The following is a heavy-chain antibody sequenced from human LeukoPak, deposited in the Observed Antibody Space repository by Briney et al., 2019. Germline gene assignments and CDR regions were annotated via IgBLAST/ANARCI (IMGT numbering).Heavy chain of an antibody. Sequence: ASVKVSCKASGYTFTSYDINWVRQATGQGLEWMGWMNPNSGNTGYAQKFQGRVTMTRNSSMSTAYMELSSLRSEDTAVYYCARGLSSSWYLGAFDIWGQGTMVTVSS. D-gene: IGHD6-13*01. CDR1: GYTFTSYD. CDR3: ARGLSSSWYLGAFDI. J-gene: IGHJ3*02. V-gene: IGHV1-8*01. CDR2: MNPNSGNT.